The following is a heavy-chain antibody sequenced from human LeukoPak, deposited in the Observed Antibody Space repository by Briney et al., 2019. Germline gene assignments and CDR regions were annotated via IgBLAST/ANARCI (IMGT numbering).Heavy chain of an antibody. CDR2: ISGSGGSA. Sequence: GGSLRLSCAASGFTFRSYSMNWVRQAPGKGLEWVSAISGSGGSAYYADSVKGRFTISRDNSKNTLYLQMNSLKTEDTAVYYCTTSSNRVYYYYYYMDVWGKGTTVTISS. J-gene: IGHJ6*03. V-gene: IGHV3-23*01. CDR1: GFTFRSYS. CDR3: TTSSNRVYYYYYYMDV. D-gene: IGHD1-14*01.